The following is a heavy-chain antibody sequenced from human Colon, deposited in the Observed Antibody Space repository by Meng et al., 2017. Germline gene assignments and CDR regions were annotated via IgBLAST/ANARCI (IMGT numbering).Heavy chain of an antibody. V-gene: IGHV4-34*01. J-gene: IGHJ4*02. D-gene: IGHD2-15*01. CDR3: ARLQRYCSGGSCYFKGPFDY. CDR1: GGSFSGYY. CDR2: INHSGST. Sequence: SETLSLTCAVYGGSFSGYYWSWIRQPPGKGLEGIGEINHSGSTNYNPSLKSRVTISVDTSKNQFSLKLSSVTAADTAVYYCARLQRYCSGGSCYFKGPFDYWGQGTLVTVSS.